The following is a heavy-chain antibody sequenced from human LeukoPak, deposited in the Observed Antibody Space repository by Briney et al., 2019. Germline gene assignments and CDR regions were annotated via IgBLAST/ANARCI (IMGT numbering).Heavy chain of an antibody. CDR3: AKAQYYYDSSAPGD. CDR1: GFTFSSYG. CDR2: ISYDGSNK. J-gene: IGHJ4*02. D-gene: IGHD3-22*01. V-gene: IGHV3-30*18. Sequence: GGSLRLSCAASGFTFSSYGMHWVRQAPGKGLEWVAVISYDGSNKYYADSVKGRFTISRDNSKNTLYLQMNSLRAEDTAVYYCAKAQYYYDSSAPGDWGQGTPVTVSS.